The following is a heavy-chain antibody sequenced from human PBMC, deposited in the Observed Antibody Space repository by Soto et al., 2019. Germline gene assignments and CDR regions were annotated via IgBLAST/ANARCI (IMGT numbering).Heavy chain of an antibody. Sequence: PSETLSLTCAVYGGSFSGYYWSWIRQPPGKGLEWIGYIYYSGSTYYNPSLKSRVTISVDTSKNQFSLKLSSVTAADTAVYYCARDPIQHHYYMDVWGKGTTVTVSS. V-gene: IGHV4-34*09. J-gene: IGHJ6*03. CDR1: GGSFSGYY. CDR3: ARDPIQHHYYMDV. CDR2: IYYSGST.